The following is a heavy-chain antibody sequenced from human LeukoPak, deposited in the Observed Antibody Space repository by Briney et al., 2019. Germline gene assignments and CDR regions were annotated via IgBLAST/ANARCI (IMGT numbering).Heavy chain of an antibody. V-gene: IGHV3-66*01. CDR1: GFTVSSNY. Sequence: GGSLRLSCAASGFTVSSNYMSWVRQAPGKGLEWVSVIYSGGSTYYADSVKGRFTISRDNSKNTLYLQMNSLRAEDTAVYYCARDGFRNSMVRGVIGYFDYWGRGTLVTVPS. CDR2: IYSGGST. J-gene: IGHJ4*02. D-gene: IGHD3-10*01. CDR3: ARDGFRNSMVRGVIGYFDY.